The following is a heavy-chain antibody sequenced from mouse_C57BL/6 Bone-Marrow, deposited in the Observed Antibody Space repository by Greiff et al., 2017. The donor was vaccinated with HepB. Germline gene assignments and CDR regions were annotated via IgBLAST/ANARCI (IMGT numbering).Heavy chain of an antibody. D-gene: IGHD1-1*01. V-gene: IGHV2-6-1*01. CDR3: ARHGDYGSSPWFAY. CDR2: IWSDGST. J-gene: IGHJ3*01. Sequence: VKLQESGPGLVAPSQSLSITCTVSGFSLTSYGVHWVRQPPGKGLEWLVVIWSDGSTTYNSALKSRLSISKDNSKSQVFLKMNSLQTDDTAMYYCARHGDYGSSPWFAYWGQGTLVTVSA. CDR1: GFSLTSYG.